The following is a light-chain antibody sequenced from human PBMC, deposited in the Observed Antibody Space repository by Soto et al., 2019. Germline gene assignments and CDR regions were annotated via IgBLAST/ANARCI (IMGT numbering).Light chain of an antibody. J-gene: IGKJ3*01. CDR2: ATS. Sequence: DIQMTQSPSSLSASVGDRVNITCRASQGINNYLAWFQKKPGTAPKSLIYATSSLQRGVPSKFIGSGSGTDFTLPINDLQPEDSATYYCQQYTRYPPTFGPGTKVHI. CDR1: QGINNY. V-gene: IGKV1-16*02. CDR3: QQYTRYPPT.